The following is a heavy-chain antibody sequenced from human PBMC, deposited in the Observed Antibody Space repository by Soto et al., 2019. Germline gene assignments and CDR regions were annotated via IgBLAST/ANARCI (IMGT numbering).Heavy chain of an antibody. CDR2: MNPNSGNT. CDR3: ARERSAAGAGWFDP. J-gene: IGHJ5*02. Sequence: QVQLVQSGAEVKKPGASVKVSCKASGYTFTSYDINWVRQATGQGLEWMGWMNPNSGNTDYAQKFQGRVTMTRNTSISTAYMELSSLRSEDTAVYYCARERSAAGAGWFDPWSQGTLVTVSS. V-gene: IGHV1-8*01. CDR1: GYTFTSYD. D-gene: IGHD6-13*01.